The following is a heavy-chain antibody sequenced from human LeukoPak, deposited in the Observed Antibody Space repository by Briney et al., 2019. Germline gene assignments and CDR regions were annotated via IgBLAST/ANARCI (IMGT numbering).Heavy chain of an antibody. CDR2: IWYDGSNK. V-gene: IGHV3-33*01. Sequence: GGSLRLSCAASGFTFSSYGMHWVRQAPGKGLEWVAVIWYDGSNKYYADSVKGRFTISRDNSKNTLYLQMNSLRAEDPAVYYCARDKGTPVANYFDYWGQGTLVTVSS. D-gene: IGHD2-15*01. CDR1: GFTFSSYG. CDR3: ARDKGTPVANYFDY. J-gene: IGHJ4*02.